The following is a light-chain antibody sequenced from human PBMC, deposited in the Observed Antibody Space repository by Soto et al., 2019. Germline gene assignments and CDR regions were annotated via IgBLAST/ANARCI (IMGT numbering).Light chain of an antibody. CDR3: VQDYNYPLT. Sequence: AIQMTQSPSSLSASVGDRVTITCRASQGIRHYLGWYQQKPGKAPKLLIYAASSLQSGVPPRFSGSGSGTDFPLTISSLQPEDFATYYCVQDYNYPLTFGGGTKVEIK. V-gene: IGKV1-6*01. CDR2: AAS. CDR1: QGIRHY. J-gene: IGKJ4*01.